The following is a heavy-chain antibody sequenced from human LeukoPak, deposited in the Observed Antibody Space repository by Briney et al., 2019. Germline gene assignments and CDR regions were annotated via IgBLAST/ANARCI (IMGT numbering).Heavy chain of an antibody. Sequence: PGRSLRLSCASTGFTLGNYAMSWVRQAPGKGLECVSGMSGSDGTMDLADSVKGRFTISRDNTNNTLLLQMNSLRAEDTAVYHCAKWGADWDYYYYHRGMDVWGQGTTVTVSS. CDR1: GFTLGNYA. CDR2: MSGSDGTM. V-gene: IGHV3-23*01. CDR3: AKWGADWDYYYYHRGMDV. D-gene: IGHD3-16*01. J-gene: IGHJ6*02.